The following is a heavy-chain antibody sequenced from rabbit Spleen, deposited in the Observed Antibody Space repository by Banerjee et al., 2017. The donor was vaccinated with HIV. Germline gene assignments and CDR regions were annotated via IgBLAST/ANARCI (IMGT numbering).Heavy chain of an antibody. CDR3: ARYYIFYGMDL. V-gene: IGHV1S40*01. Sequence: QSLEESGGDLVKPEGSLTLTCTASGFSFSSVYDMCWVRQAPGKGLEWIACINTATGKAVYATWAKGRFTISKTSSTTVTLQMTSLTAADTATYFCARYYIFYGMDLWGQGTLVTVS. CDR2: INTATGKA. J-gene: IGHJ6*01. CDR1: GFSFSSVYD. D-gene: IGHD4-1*01.